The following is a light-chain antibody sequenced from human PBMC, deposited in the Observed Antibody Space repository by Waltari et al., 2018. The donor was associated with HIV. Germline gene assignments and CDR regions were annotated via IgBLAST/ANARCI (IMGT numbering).Light chain of an antibody. Sequence: DIQMTLSPSALSASLGHNVVITCWASQAISSYLNWYQQKSNKAPVLLVYSAYKLQSGAPSRFRGAGSGRDFSLSITGLQTEDFATYFCQQSYDSPFNFGPGT. J-gene: IGKJ3*01. V-gene: IGKV1-39*01. CDR1: QAISSY. CDR2: SAY. CDR3: QQSYDSPFN.